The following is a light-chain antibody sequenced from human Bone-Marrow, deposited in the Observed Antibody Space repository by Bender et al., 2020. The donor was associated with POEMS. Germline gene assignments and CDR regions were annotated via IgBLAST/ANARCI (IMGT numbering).Light chain of an antibody. CDR3: AAWEDSLNGWV. V-gene: IGLV1-44*01. CDR2: INN. J-gene: IGLJ3*02. Sequence: QSVLTQPPSASGTPGQRVTISCSGSSSNIGTNPVNWYQQLPGTSPKLLIYINNQRPSWVPDRFSCSASGTSASLAIRGVRTEDEAEYYCAAWEDSLNGWVFGGGTKLTVL. CDR1: SSNIGTNP.